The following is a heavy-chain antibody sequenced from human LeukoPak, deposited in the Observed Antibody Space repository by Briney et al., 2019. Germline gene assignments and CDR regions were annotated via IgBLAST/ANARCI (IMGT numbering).Heavy chain of an antibody. Sequence: GGSLRLSCAASGFNFRDYAMSWVRQAPGKGLEWVSGISGSGGNTYYADSVKGRFTISRDNSENTLYVQMNSLRAEDTAVYYCAKDHVSGWSQYSDYWGQGTLVTVSS. J-gene: IGHJ4*02. D-gene: IGHD6-19*01. CDR1: GFNFRDYA. CDR2: ISGSGGNT. V-gene: IGHV3-23*01. CDR3: AKDHVSGWSQYSDY.